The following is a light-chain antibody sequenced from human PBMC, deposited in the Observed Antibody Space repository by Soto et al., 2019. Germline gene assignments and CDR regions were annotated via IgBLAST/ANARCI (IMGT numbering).Light chain of an antibody. V-gene: IGLV2-11*01. J-gene: IGLJ2*01. Sequence: QSVLTQPRSVSGSPGQSVTISCTGTNSDVGGYNYVSWYQQHPGKVPRLMIYDVSKRPSGVPDRFSGSKSGNTASLTISGLQAEDEADYFCCSYAGTYTYVVVGGGTKLTVL. CDR2: DVS. CDR1: NSDVGGYNY. CDR3: CSYAGTYTYVV.